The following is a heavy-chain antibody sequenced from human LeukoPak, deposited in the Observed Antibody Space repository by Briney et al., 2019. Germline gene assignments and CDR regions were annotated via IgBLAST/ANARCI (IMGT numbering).Heavy chain of an antibody. CDR1: GFSFDGYG. CDR2: ISSSSSTI. Sequence: GGSLRLSCAASGFSFDGYGMHWVRQAPGKGLEWVSYISSSSSTIYYADSVKGRFTISRDNAKNSLYLQMNSLRAEDTAVYYCARMTTVTHHDYWGQGTLVTVSS. V-gene: IGHV3-48*01. CDR3: ARMTTVTHHDY. J-gene: IGHJ4*02. D-gene: IGHD4-17*01.